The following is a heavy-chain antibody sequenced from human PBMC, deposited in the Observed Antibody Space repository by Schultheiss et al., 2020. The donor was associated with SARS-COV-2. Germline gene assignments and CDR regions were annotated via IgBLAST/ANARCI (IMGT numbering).Heavy chain of an antibody. J-gene: IGHJ5*02. CDR1: GGSFSGYY. D-gene: IGHD3-3*01. Sequence: SETLSLTCAVYGGSFSGYYWSWIRQPPGKGLEWIVYIYYSGSTYYNPSLKSRVTISVDTSKNQFSLNVSSVTAADTAVYYCARSQGLDFWSGYYFGRFDPWGQGTLVTVSS. CDR2: IYYSGST. V-gene: IGHV4-59*01. CDR3: ARSQGLDFWSGYYFGRFDP.